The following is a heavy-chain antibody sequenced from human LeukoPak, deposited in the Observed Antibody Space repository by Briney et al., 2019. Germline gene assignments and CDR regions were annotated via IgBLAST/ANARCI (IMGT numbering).Heavy chain of an antibody. CDR1: GYTLNNYG. CDR3: ARDLKAVYNSGLWLDY. D-gene: IGHD6-19*01. V-gene: IGHV1-18*01. Sequence: GASVKDSCMTFGYTLNNYGITWVRPAPGQGLQCMGWISGYNGNTQYAQHVQGRVTMTTDSSTSTAYMELRSLRSDDTAVYYCARDLKAVYNSGLWLDYWGQGTLVTVSS. CDR2: ISGYNGNT. J-gene: IGHJ4*02.